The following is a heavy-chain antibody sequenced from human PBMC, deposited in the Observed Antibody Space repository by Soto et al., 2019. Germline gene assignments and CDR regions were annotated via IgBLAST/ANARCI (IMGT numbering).Heavy chain of an antibody. CDR1: GFTFSSYA. V-gene: IGHV3-30-3*01. D-gene: IGHD5-18*01. J-gene: IGHJ2*01. CDR2: ISYDGSNK. Sequence: QVQLVESGGGVVQPGRSLRLSCAASGFTFSSYAMHLVRQAPGKGLEWVAVISYDGSNKYYADSVKGGFTISRDNSKKTLYLYMNSLRAEDTGVYYCARDPLWGTARDLWYFALWGNGTLVTVSS. CDR3: ARDPLWGTARDLWYFAL.